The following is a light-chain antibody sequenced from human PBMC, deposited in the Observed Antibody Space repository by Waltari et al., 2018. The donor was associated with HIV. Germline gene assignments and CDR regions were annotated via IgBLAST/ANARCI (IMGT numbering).Light chain of an antibody. CDR3: QQFFFWPFT. Sequence: EIVMTQSPATLSVSLGERATLSCRASQSVSSYLAWYQQKPGQAPRLLIYDASSRATGGPARFTGSGSGTEFTLTISSLQSEDFAVYYCQQFFFWPFTFGQGTNLEI. V-gene: IGKV3-15*01. CDR2: DAS. CDR1: QSVSSY. J-gene: IGKJ2*01.